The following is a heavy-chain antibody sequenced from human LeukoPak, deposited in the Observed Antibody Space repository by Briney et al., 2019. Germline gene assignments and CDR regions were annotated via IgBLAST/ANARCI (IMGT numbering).Heavy chain of an antibody. J-gene: IGHJ4*02. V-gene: IGHV1-2*02. CDR2: INPKSGDT. D-gene: IGHD4-17*01. CDR1: GYTFTGSY. Sequence: ASVKVSCKASGYTFTGSYLHWLRQAPGQGLEWMGWINPKSGDTIFEQKFQGRVTMTRDTSISTGYLDLSRLRSDDTAVYYCARGPYYGDYSCWGQGALVTVSS. CDR3: ARGPYYGDYSC.